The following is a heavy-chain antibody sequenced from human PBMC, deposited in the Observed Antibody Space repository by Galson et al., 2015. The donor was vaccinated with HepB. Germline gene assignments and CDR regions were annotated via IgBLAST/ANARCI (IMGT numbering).Heavy chain of an antibody. V-gene: IGHV3-23*01. Sequence: SLRLSCAASGFTFSSYAMSWVRQAPGKGLEWVSAISGSGGSTYYADSVKGRFTISRDNSKNTLYLQMNSLRAEDTAVYYCAKDSIPGEKQQLDSLDYWGQGTLVTVSS. CDR1: GFTFSSYA. CDR2: ISGSGGST. D-gene: IGHD6-13*01. J-gene: IGHJ4*02. CDR3: AKDSIPGEKQQLDSLDY.